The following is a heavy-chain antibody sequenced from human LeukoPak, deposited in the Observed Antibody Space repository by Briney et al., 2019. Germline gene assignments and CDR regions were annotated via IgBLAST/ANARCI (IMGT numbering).Heavy chain of an antibody. CDR3: GRPQVTMEAFEI. V-gene: IGHV1-2*02. CDR1: GYTFTAYY. CDR2: INPNSGGT. Sequence: ASVKVSCKASGYTFTAYYMHWVRQAPVQAREWMGWINPNSGGTKYAQKFQGRVTMTRDTSIRTGYMELSSLRSDDTAVYYCGRPQVTMEAFEIWGQGTMVTVSS. D-gene: IGHD4/OR15-4a*01. J-gene: IGHJ3*02.